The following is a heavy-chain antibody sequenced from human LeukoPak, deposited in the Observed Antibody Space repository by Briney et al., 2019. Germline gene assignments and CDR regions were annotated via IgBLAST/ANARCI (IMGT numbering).Heavy chain of an antibody. Sequence: PGGSLRLSCAASGFTFSSYAMSWVRQAPGKGLEWVSAISGSGGSTYYADSVKGRFTISRDNSKNTLYLQMNSLRAEDTAVYYCAKDYRSSGWYPQFDHWGQGTLVTVSS. CDR2: ISGSGGST. V-gene: IGHV3-23*01. CDR1: GFTFSSYA. D-gene: IGHD6-19*01. CDR3: AKDYRSSGWYPQFDH. J-gene: IGHJ4*02.